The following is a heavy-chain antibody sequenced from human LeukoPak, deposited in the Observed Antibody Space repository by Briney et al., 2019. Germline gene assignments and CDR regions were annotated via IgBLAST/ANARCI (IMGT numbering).Heavy chain of an antibody. CDR3: ARGPEAAHP. CDR2: ILHTGST. J-gene: IGHJ5*02. V-gene: IGHV4-34*12. Sequence: PSETLSLTCAVSGYSLTNHYWIWIRQPPGKGLEWIGEILHTGSTNYNPSFKSRVSISIDTSKNQFFLRLTSVTAADTAVYYCARGPEAAHPWARGPLVTVPS. D-gene: IGHD6-13*01. CDR1: GYSLTNHY.